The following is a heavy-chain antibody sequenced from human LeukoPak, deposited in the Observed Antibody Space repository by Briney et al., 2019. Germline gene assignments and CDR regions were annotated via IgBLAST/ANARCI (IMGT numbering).Heavy chain of an antibody. D-gene: IGHD1-1*01. V-gene: IGHV3-30*18. Sequence: SGGSLRLSCAASGFTFRCYGMHWVRQGPGKGLEWVAIISYDGRNKYYADSVKGRFTISRDNSKNTLNLQMNSLRAEDTAVYYCAKETTLGYFDYWGQGTLVTVSS. CDR2: ISYDGRNK. CDR1: GFTFRCYG. J-gene: IGHJ4*02. CDR3: AKETTLGYFDY.